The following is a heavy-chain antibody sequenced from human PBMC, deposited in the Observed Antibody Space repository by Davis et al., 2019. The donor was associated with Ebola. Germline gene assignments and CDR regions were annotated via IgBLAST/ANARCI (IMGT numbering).Heavy chain of an antibody. Sequence: GESLKISCAASGFTVSSNYMSWVRQAPGKGLEWVSVIYSGGSTYYADSVKGRFTISRDNSKNTLYLQMNSLRAEDTAVYYCARSPRYYYGMDVWGQGTTVTVSS. CDR2: IYSGGST. J-gene: IGHJ6*02. CDR1: GFTVSSNY. CDR3: ARSPRYYYGMDV. V-gene: IGHV3-53*01.